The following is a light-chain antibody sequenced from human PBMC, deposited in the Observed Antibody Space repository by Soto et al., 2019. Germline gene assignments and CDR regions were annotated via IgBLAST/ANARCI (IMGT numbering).Light chain of an antibody. CDR3: AAWDESLNGFYV. J-gene: IGLJ1*01. CDR2: SNN. CDR1: SSNIGSNT. V-gene: IGLV1-44*01. Sequence: QSVLTQPPSASGTPGQSVTISCSGSSSNIGSNTVNWYQQLPGTAPKLLIYSNNQRPSGVPDRFSGSKSGTSASLAISGLQSEDEADYYCAAWDESLNGFYVFGTGTKVTVL.